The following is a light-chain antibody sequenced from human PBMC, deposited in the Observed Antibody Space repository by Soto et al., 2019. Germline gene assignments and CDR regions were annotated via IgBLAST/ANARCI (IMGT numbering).Light chain of an antibody. Sequence: EIVMTQSPATLSVSPGETASLSCRASQSAGNFLAWYQQKPGQAPRLLIYYISTRATGIPARFSGSGSGTAFTLTINSRRCEYSAVYYCLHHNQWPITFGQGTRLEI. CDR3: LHHNQWPIT. CDR1: QSAGNF. V-gene: IGKV3D-15*01. J-gene: IGKJ5*01. CDR2: YIS.